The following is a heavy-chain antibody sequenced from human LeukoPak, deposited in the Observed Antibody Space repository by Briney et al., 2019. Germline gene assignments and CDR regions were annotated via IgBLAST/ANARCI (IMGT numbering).Heavy chain of an antibody. J-gene: IGHJ4*02. CDR2: INPTSTSI. CDR3: ARVMQGAAAGSPYFDY. D-gene: IGHD6-13*01. Sequence: GGSLRLSCAASGFTFSDYSINWVRQAPGKGLEWVSSINPTSTSIYYADAVRGRFAISRDNAKNSLYLQMNSLRAEDTAVYYCARVMQGAAAGSPYFDYWGQGTLVTVSS. CDR1: GFTFSDYS. V-gene: IGHV3-21*01.